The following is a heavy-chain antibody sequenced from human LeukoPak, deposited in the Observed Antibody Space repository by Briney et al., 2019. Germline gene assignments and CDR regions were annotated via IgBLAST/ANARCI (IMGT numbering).Heavy chain of an antibody. V-gene: IGHV4-4*09. CDR3: AGRGHRYSRD. CDR1: GDSVTSGY. CDR2: IYDSGIT. D-gene: IGHD2-15*01. Sequence: PSETLSLTCTVSGDSVTSGYWSWIRQPPGKGLEWIGYIYDSGITDYNPSLKSRLIISVDTSNNQFSLNLSSVTAADTAVYYCAGRGHRYSRDWGQGILVTVSS. J-gene: IGHJ1*01.